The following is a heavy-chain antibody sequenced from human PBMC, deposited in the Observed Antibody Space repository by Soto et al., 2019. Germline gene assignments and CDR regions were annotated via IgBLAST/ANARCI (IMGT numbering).Heavy chain of an antibody. CDR1: GYTFTSYG. V-gene: IGHV1-3*01. J-gene: IGHJ6*02. D-gene: IGHD3-22*01. Sequence: QIQLMQSGAEVKKPGASVKVSCKASGYTFTSYGIHWVRQAPGQRLEWTGWINAGNGNTKYSEKFQGRVTITRDTSASTAHLELSRLRTEDTAVYYCARDPNDSSAYYHHYYYGMDVWGQGTTVTVSS. CDR2: INAGNGNT. CDR3: ARDPNDSSAYYHHYYYGMDV.